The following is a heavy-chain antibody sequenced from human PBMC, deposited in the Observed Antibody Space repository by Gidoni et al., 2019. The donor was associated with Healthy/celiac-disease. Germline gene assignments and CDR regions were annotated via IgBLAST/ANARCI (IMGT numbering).Heavy chain of an antibody. D-gene: IGHD2-2*01. CDR1: GYTFTGYY. J-gene: IGHJ6*02. Sequence: QVQLVQSGAEVKKPGASVKVSCKASGYTFTGYYMHWVRQAPGQGLEWRGRINPNSGGTNYAQKFQGRVTMTRETSISTAYMELSRLRSDDTAVYYCAREDIVVVSYGMDVWGQGTTVTVSS. CDR2: INPNSGGT. V-gene: IGHV1-2*06. CDR3: AREDIVVVSYGMDV.